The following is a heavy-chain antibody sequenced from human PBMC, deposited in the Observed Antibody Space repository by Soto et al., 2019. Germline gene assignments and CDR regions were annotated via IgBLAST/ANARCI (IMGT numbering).Heavy chain of an antibody. D-gene: IGHD3-10*01. CDR1: GDSVSSNSAA. Sequence: SQTLSLTCAISGDSVSSNSAAWNWIRQSPSRGLEWLGRTYYRSKWYNDYAVSVKSRITINPDTSKNQFSLQLNSVTPEDTAVYYCSRSLVSVRGQGMDVWGKGTTVTVSS. J-gene: IGHJ6*04. V-gene: IGHV6-1*01. CDR3: SRSLVSVRGQGMDV. CDR2: TYYRSKWYN.